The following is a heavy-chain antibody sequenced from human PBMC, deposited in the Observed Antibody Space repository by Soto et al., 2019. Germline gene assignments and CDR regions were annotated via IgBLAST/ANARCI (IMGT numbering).Heavy chain of an antibody. CDR3: ATRTDYYYGSGSLGGMDV. Sequence: VQLQESGPGLVKPSQTLSLTCTVSGGSISSGVYYWSWIRQHPGKGLEWIGYIYYSGSTHYNPSLKSRVTISVDTSKNQFSLKLSSVTAADTAVYYCATRTDYYYGSGSLGGMDVWGQGTTVTVSS. V-gene: IGHV4-31*03. D-gene: IGHD3-10*01. J-gene: IGHJ6*02. CDR1: GGSISSGVYY. CDR2: IYYSGST.